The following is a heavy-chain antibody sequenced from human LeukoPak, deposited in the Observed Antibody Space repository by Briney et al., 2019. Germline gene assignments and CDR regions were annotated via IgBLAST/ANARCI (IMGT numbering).Heavy chain of an antibody. Sequence: ASVKVSCKASGYTFTGYYMHWVRQAPGQGLEWMGWINPNSGGTNYAQKFQGRVTMTRDTSISTAYMELSRLRSDDTAVYYCARLRQTENGSYYFDYWGQGTLVTVSS. V-gene: IGHV1-2*02. CDR1: GYTFTGYY. CDR3: ARLRQTENGSYYFDY. J-gene: IGHJ4*02. CDR2: INPNSGGT. D-gene: IGHD1-14*01.